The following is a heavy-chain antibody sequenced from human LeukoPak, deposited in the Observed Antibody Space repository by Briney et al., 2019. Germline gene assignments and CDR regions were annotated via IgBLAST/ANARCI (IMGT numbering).Heavy chain of an antibody. Sequence: KPSETLSLTCAVYGGSFSSYYWSWIRQPAGKGLEWIGRIYTSGSTNYNPSLKSRVTMSVDTSKNQFSLKLSSVTAADTAVYYCARDAGIAAAGYYYYYMDVWGKGTTVTISS. J-gene: IGHJ6*03. D-gene: IGHD6-13*01. CDR2: IYTSGST. CDR1: GGSFSSYY. CDR3: ARDAGIAAAGYYYYYMDV. V-gene: IGHV4-4*07.